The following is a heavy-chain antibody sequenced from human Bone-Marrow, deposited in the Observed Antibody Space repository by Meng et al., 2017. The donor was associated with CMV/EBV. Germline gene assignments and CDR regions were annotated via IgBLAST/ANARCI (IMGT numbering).Heavy chain of an antibody. Sequence: ASVKVSCKASGYTFTGYYMHWVRQAPGQGLEWMGWINPNSGGTNYAQKFQGRVTMTRDTSIRTAYMELSRLRSDDTAVYYCARGYSSSLYYFDYWGQGNLVTVSS. D-gene: IGHD6-6*01. V-gene: IGHV1-2*02. CDR2: INPNSGGT. CDR3: ARGYSSSLYYFDY. CDR1: GYTFTGYY. J-gene: IGHJ4*02.